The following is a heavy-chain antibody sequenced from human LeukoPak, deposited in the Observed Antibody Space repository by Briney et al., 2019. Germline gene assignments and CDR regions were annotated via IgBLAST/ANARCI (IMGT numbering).Heavy chain of an antibody. CDR3: PRDVFADSSGGSFDF. V-gene: IGHV3-33*01. CDR2: IWYDGSKK. CDR1: GFSFDTHG. J-gene: IGHJ4*02. D-gene: IGHD3-16*01. Sequence: GGSLRLSCAASGFSFDTHGRHWVRQAPGGGLEWVGVIWYDGSKKYYADSVKGRFTIHRDNSKKPLFLQMNSLRAEDTALYYCPRDVFADSSGGSFDFWGQGTLVTVSS.